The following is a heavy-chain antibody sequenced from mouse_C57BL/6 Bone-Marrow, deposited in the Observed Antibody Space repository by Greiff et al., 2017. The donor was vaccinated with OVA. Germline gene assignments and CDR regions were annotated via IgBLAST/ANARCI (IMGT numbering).Heavy chain of an antibody. V-gene: IGHV14-2*01. D-gene: IGHD1-1*01. CDR1: GFNIKDYY. CDR2: IDPEDGET. J-gene: IGHJ1*03. Sequence: EVQLVESGAELVKPGASVKLSCTASGFNIKDYYMHWVKQRTEQGLEWIGRIDPEDGETKYAPKFQGKATITADTSSNTAYLQLSSLTSVDTAVYYCADYYYGSSWYFDVWGTGTTVTVSS. CDR3: ADYYYGSSWYFDV.